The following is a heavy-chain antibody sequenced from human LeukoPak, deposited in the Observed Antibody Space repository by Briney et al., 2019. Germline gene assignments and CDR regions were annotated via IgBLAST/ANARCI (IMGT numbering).Heavy chain of an antibody. CDR3: ARSNPGAPLDY. Sequence: ASVKVSCKASGYTFTSYAMHWVRQAPGQGLEWMGWINTNTGNPAYAHGFTGRFVFSLDTSVSTTYLQISSLKAEDTAVYYCARSNPGAPLDYWGQGTLVTVSS. CDR1: GYTFTSYA. CDR2: INTNTGNP. V-gene: IGHV7-4-1*02. D-gene: IGHD1-26*01. J-gene: IGHJ4*02.